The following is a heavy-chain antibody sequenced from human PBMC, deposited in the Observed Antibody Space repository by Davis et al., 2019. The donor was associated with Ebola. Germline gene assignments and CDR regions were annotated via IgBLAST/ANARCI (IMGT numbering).Heavy chain of an antibody. CDR3: ASDLIFGKGDY. CDR1: GYTFTSYY. D-gene: IGHD3/OR15-3a*01. CDR2: INPSGGST. J-gene: IGHJ4*02. Sequence: ASVKVSCKASGYTFTSYYMHWVRQAPGQGLEWMGIINPSGGSTSYAQKFQGRVTMTRDTSISTAYMELSRLRSDDTAVYYCASDLIFGKGDYWGQGTLVTVSS. V-gene: IGHV1-46*01.